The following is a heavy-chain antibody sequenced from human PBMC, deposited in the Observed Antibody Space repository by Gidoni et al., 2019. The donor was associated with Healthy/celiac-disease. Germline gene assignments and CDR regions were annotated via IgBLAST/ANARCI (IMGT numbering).Heavy chain of an antibody. J-gene: IGHJ3*02. CDR2: INPSGGSP. V-gene: IGHV1-46*03. D-gene: IGHD3-22*01. CDR1: SYY. CDR3: ARYPVGNYDSSGYAFDI. Sequence: SYYMHWVRQAPGQGLEWMGIINPSGGSPSYAQKFQGRVTMTRDKSTSTVYMELSSLSSEDSSVYYCARYPVGNYDSSGYAFDIWGQGTMVTVSA.